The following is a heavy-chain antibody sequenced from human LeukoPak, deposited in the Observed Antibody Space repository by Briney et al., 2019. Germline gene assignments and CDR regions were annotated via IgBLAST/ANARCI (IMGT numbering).Heavy chain of an antibody. D-gene: IGHD6-19*01. CDR3: ARGGWDNWFDP. V-gene: IGHV3-13*01. J-gene: IGHJ5*02. Sequence: GGSLRLSCAASGFTFSSYDMHWVRQATGKGLEWVSAIGTAGDTYYPGSVKGRFTISRENAKNSLYLQMNSLRAGDTAVYYCARGGWDNWFDPWGQGTLVTVSS. CDR2: IGTAGDT. CDR1: GFTFSSYD.